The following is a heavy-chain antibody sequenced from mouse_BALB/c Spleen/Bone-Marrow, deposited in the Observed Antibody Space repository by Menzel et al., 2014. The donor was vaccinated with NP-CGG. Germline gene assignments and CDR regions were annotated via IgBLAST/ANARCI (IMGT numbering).Heavy chain of an antibody. D-gene: IGHD2-14*01. V-gene: IGHV4-1*02. CDR1: GFDLSRYW. CDR2: INPDSSTI. CDR3: ARPYYRYLYFDY. J-gene: IGHJ2*01. Sequence: EVKLMESGGGLVQPGGSLKLSCAASGFDLSRYWMNWVRQAPGKGLEWIGEINPDSSTINYTPFLKDKFIISRDNAKNTLYLQMSKVRSEDTALYYCARPYYRYLYFDYWGQGTTLTVSS.